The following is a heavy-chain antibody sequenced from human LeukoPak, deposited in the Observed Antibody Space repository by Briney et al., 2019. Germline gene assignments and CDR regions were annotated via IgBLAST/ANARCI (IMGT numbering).Heavy chain of an antibody. CDR1: GFTFSNYW. J-gene: IGHJ4*02. CDR2: ISGGGGST. Sequence: GGSLRLSCAASGFTFSNYWMNWVRQAPGKGLEWVSTISGGGGSTYYADSVKGWFTISRDNSKNTLYLQVSSLRAEDTAVYYCAKGGKWDVTPFDYWGQGTLVTVSS. D-gene: IGHD1-26*01. V-gene: IGHV3-23*01. CDR3: AKGGKWDVTPFDY.